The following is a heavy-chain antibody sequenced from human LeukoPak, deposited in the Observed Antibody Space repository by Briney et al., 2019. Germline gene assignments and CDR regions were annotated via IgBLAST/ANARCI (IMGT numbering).Heavy chain of an antibody. V-gene: IGHV4-59*08. CDR1: GGSISSYY. CDR2: IYYSGST. J-gene: IGHJ4*02. D-gene: IGHD3-3*01. CDR3: ARRTFWSGYYGYYFDY. Sequence: SETLSLTCTVSGGSISSYYWSWIRQPPGKGLEWIGYIYYSGSTNYNPSLKSRVTISVDTSKNQFSLKLSSVTAADTAVYYCARRTFWSGYYGYYFDYWGQGTLVTVSS.